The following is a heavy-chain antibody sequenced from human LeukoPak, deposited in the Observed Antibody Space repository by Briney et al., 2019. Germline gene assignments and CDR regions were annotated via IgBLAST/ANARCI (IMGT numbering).Heavy chain of an antibody. D-gene: IGHD1-26*01. Sequence: ASVKVSCKASGYTFSSYYMHWVRQAPGQGPEWMGIINPSGGSTSYAQKFQGRVTMTRDMSTSTVYMELSSLRSEDTAVYHCARVSRGSTIDYWGQGTLVTVSS. J-gene: IGHJ4*02. CDR2: INPSGGST. CDR1: GYTFSSYY. CDR3: ARVSRGSTIDY. V-gene: IGHV1-46*01.